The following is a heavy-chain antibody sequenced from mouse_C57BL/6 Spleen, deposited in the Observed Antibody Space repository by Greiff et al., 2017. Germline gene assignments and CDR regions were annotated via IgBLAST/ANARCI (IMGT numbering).Heavy chain of an antibody. Sequence: VQLQQSVAELVRPGASVKLSCTASGFNIKHTYMHWVKQRPEQGLEWIGRIDPANGNTKYAPKFQGKATITADTSSNTAYLQLSSLTSEDTAIYYCALSYYSNSWFAYWGRGTRVTVSA. V-gene: IGHV14-3*01. D-gene: IGHD2-5*01. CDR2: IDPANGNT. J-gene: IGHJ3*01. CDR1: GFNIKHTY. CDR3: ALSYYSNSWFAY.